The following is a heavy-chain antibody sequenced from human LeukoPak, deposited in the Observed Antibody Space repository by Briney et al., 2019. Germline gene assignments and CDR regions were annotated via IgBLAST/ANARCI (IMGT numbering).Heavy chain of an antibody. CDR1: GFTFSNYA. CDR3: VIWGDYDVLTGYYVPDY. Sequence: AGGSLRLSCVASGFTFSNYAMSWVRQAPGKGLEWVSAITVSGTNRYYADSLKGRFTTSRDNSKNTVFLQMNSLRHEDTAIYYCVIWGDYDVLTGYYVPDYWGQGTLVTVAS. CDR2: ITVSGTNR. V-gene: IGHV3-23*01. D-gene: IGHD3-9*01. J-gene: IGHJ4*02.